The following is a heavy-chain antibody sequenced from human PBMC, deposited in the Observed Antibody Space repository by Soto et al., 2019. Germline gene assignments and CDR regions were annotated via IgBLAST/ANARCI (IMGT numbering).Heavy chain of an antibody. J-gene: IGHJ4*02. D-gene: IGHD3-10*01. CDR3: ATNHGSGSTHFDY. CDR1: GDTFNFYT. V-gene: IGHV1-69*02. CDR2: IIPMLGMS. Sequence: QFQLVQSGAEVKKPGSSVRVSCTASGDTFNFYTISWVRQVPGQVPEWMGRIIPMLGMSNYAQKFQGRVTIMADKSTSTVYMNLSGLTSEDTAVYYCATNHGSGSTHFDYWGQGTLVTVSS.